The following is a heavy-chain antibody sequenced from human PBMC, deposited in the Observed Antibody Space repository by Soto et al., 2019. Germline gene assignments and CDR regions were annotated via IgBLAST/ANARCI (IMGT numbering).Heavy chain of an antibody. CDR3: ARDRTNRGWFDP. Sequence: VQLQESGPGLVKPSETLSLTCTVSGGSISSYYWSWIRQPPGEGLEWIGYIYYSGSTNYNPSLKSRVTISVDTSKNQLSLKLSSVTAADTAVYYCARDRTNRGWFDPWGQGTLVTVSS. CDR2: IYYSGST. V-gene: IGHV4-59*01. J-gene: IGHJ5*02. CDR1: GGSISSYY.